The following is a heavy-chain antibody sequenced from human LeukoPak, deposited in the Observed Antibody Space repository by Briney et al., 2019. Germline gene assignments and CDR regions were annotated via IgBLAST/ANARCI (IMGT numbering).Heavy chain of an antibody. CDR1: AFTFSDHY. CDR2: IRNKANSYTT. D-gene: IGHD4-23*01. CDR3: ARRVFGGNCYYDY. J-gene: IGHJ4*02. Sequence: PGGSLRLSCAASAFTFSDHYMDWVRQAPGKGLEWVGRIRNKANSYTTDYAASVKGRFTISRDDSKNSLYLQMNSLKTEDTAVYYCARRVFGGNCYYDYWGQGALVTVSS. V-gene: IGHV3-72*01.